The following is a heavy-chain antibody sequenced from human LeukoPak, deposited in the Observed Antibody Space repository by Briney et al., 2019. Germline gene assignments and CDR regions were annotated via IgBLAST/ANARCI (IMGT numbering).Heavy chain of an antibody. D-gene: IGHD2-21*02. V-gene: IGHV3-53*01. CDR1: GFTVSSNY. J-gene: IGHJ4*02. CDR3: ARESLIVVVTAILDY. CDR2: IYSGGST. Sequence: GGSLRLSCAASGFTVSSNYMSWVRQAPGKGLEWVSVIYSGGSTYYADSVKGRFTISRDNSKNTLYLQMNSLRAEDTAVYYCARESLIVVVTAILDYWGQGTLVTVSS.